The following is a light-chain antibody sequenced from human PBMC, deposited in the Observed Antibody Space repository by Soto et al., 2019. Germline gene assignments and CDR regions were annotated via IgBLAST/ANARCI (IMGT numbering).Light chain of an antibody. CDR3: QQRSYLFT. CDR2: DAS. J-gene: IGKJ4*01. CDR1: QSVGSS. V-gene: IGKV3-11*01. Sequence: EIVMTQSPDTLSVSPGERATLSCRVSQSVGSSLAWYQQKPGQPPRLLIYDASNRATGIPARFSGSGSGTDFTLTINYLEPEDVAVYYCQQRSYLFTFGGGTKVDIK.